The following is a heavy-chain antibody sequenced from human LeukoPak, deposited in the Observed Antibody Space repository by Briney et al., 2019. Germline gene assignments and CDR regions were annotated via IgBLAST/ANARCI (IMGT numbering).Heavy chain of an antibody. CDR3: ARHRIPAALASAFDY. CDR2: IYYSGNT. Sequence: PSETLSLTCTVSGGAISSSSYYWDWIRQPPGEGLEWIGAIYYSGNTNYNPSLKSRVTISVDTSKNQFSLELSSVTAADTAVYYCARHRIPAALASAFDYWGQGTLVTVSS. D-gene: IGHD2-2*01. CDR1: GGAISSSSYY. V-gene: IGHV4-39*01. J-gene: IGHJ4*02.